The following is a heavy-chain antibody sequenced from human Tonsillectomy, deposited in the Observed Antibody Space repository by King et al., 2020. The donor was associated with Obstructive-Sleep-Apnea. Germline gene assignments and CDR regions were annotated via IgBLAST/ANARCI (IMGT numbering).Heavy chain of an antibody. Sequence: VQLVESGGGVVQPGRSPRLSCAASGFTFSSYAMHWVRQAPGKGLEWVAVISYDGSNKYYADSVKGRFTISRDNSKNTLYLQMNSLRAEDTAVYYCAREDYGSGAAHGMDVWGQGTTVTVSS. CDR1: GFTFSSYA. D-gene: IGHD3-10*01. CDR2: ISYDGSNK. V-gene: IGHV3-30*04. J-gene: IGHJ6*02. CDR3: AREDYGSGAAHGMDV.